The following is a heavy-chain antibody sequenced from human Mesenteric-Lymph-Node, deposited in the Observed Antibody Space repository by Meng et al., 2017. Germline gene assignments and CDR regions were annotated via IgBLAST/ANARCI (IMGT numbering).Heavy chain of an antibody. CDR3: VGGYYDSSGYYSHDY. CDR2: IYRGGST. D-gene: IGHD3-22*01. Sequence: QVVVRGGGLSQHGGSLGLPCAASGFTVSHNYRSWVRQAPGKGLEWGSVIYRGGSTYYADSVKGRFTISRDNSKNTLYLQMNSLRAEDTAVYYCVGGYYDSSGYYSHDYWGQGTLVIVSS. CDR1: GFTVSHNY. V-gene: IGHV3-53*01. J-gene: IGHJ4*02.